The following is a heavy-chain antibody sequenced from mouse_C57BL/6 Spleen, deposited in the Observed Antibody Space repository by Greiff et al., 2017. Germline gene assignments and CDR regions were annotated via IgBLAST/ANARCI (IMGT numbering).Heavy chain of an antibody. V-gene: IGHV2-4*01. D-gene: IGHD1-1*01. CDR3: AKAVVATRGFAY. CDR1: GFSLTSYG. Sequence: QVHVKQSGPGLVQPSQSLSITCTVSGFSLTSYGVHWVRQPPGKGLEWLGVIWSGGSTDYNAAFISRLSISKDNSKSQVFFKMNSLQADDTAIYYCAKAVVATRGFAYWGQGTLVTVSA. CDR2: IWSGGST. J-gene: IGHJ3*01.